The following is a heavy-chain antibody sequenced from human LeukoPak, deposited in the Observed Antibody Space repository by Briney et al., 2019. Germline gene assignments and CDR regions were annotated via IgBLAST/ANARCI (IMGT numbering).Heavy chain of an antibody. CDR3: ARFGHCSGGSCYRGWFDP. D-gene: IGHD2-15*01. J-gene: IGHJ5*02. V-gene: IGHV4-4*09. Sequence: SEILSLTCTVSGGSISSYYWSWIRQPPGKGLEWIGYIYTSGSTNYNPSLKSRVTISVDTSKNQFSLKLSSVTAADTAVYYCARFGHCSGGSCYRGWFDPWGQGTLVTVSS. CDR1: GGSISSYY. CDR2: IYTSGST.